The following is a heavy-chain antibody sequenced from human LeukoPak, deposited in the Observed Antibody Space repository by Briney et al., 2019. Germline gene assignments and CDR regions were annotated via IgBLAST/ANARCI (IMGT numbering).Heavy chain of an antibody. D-gene: IGHD5-12*01. CDR1: GYSISSGFY. Sequence: SETLSPTCAVSGYSISSGFYWGWIRQPPGKGLEWIGSMFHNGTTYYNPSLTSRITISLDTSKNQFSLELTSVTAADTAVYYCAREFGYDFGDDRVDHDAFDIWGQGTMVTVSS. CDR3: AREFGYDFGDDRVDHDAFDI. V-gene: IGHV4-38-2*02. CDR2: MFHNGTT. J-gene: IGHJ3*02.